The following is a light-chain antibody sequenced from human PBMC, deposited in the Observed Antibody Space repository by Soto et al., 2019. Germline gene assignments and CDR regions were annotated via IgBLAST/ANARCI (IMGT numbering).Light chain of an antibody. CDR3: SSYTSTNTYAV. V-gene: IGLV2-14*01. J-gene: IGLJ2*01. CDR1: SSDIGDYDY. CDR2: EVS. Sequence: QSALTQPASVSGSPGQSITISCTGTSSDIGDYDYVSWYQHHPGKAPKLMIYEVSNRPSGISNRFSGSKSGNTASLTISGLHAEDEADYYCSSYTSTNTYAVFGGGTKLTVL.